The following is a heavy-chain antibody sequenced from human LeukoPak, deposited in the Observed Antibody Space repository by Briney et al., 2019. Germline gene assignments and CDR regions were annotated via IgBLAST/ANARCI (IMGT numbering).Heavy chain of an antibody. J-gene: IGHJ4*02. V-gene: IGHV4-4*07. D-gene: IGHD2-2*01. CDR2: IYTSGST. CDR3: AGGDELLSAVFDY. CDR1: GGSISSYY. Sequence: PSETLSLTCTVSGGSISSYYWSWTRQPAGKGLEWIGRIYTSGSTNYNPTLKSRVTMLVDTSKNQFSLKLSSVTAADTAVYYCAGGDELLSAVFDYWGQGTLVTVSS.